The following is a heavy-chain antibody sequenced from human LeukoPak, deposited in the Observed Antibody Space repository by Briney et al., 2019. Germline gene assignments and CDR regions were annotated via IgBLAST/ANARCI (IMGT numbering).Heavy chain of an antibody. Sequence: SGTLSLTCAVSGGSISSSNWWSWVRQPPGKGLEWIGYIYYSGSTNYNPSLKSRVTISVDTSKNQFSLKLSSVTAADTAVYYCARVARIAVAGTKAFDYWGQGTLVTVSS. V-gene: IGHV4-4*02. CDR2: IYYSGST. CDR1: GGSISSSNW. D-gene: IGHD6-19*01. J-gene: IGHJ4*02. CDR3: ARVARIAVAGTKAFDY.